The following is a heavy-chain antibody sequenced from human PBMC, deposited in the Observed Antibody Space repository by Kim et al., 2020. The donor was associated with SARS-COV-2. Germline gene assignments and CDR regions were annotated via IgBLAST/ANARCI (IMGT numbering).Heavy chain of an antibody. CDR3: RGWLNTFDV. J-gene: IGHJ3*01. CDR2: INSGGSTI. Sequence: GGSLRLSCAASGFMFSSYSMNWVRQAPGKGLEWVSHINSGGSTIYYADSVKGRFTISRDNGKDSLYLQMNSLRAEDTAVYYCRGWLNTFDVWGQGTMVTV. CDR1: GFMFSSYS. D-gene: IGHD3-9*01. V-gene: IGHV3-48*03.